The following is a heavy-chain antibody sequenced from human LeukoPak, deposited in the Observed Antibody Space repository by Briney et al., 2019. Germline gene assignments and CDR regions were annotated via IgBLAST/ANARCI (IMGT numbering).Heavy chain of an antibody. V-gene: IGHV4-39*01. CDR1: GGSISSSSYH. CDR2: IYYSGST. J-gene: IGHJ4*02. Sequence: SETLSLTCTVSGGSISSSSYHWGWIRQPPGKGLEWIGSIYYSGSTYYNPSLKSRVTISVDTSKNQFSLKLSSVTAADTAVYYCARDRYGGNSGEFDYWGQGTLVTVSS. CDR3: ARDRYGGNSGEFDY. D-gene: IGHD4-23*01.